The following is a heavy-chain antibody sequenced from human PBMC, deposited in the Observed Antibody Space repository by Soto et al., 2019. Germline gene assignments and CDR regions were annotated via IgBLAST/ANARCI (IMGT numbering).Heavy chain of an antibody. J-gene: IGHJ5*02. CDR3: ARIDYDFWSGYYFGFWFDP. Sequence: QVTLKESGPVLVKPTETLTLTCTVSGFSLSNARMGVSWIRQPPGKALEWLAHIFSNDEKSYSTSLKSRLTISKDTSKSQVVLTMTNMDPVDTATYYCARIDYDFWSGYYFGFWFDPWGQGTLVTVSS. CDR2: IFSNDEK. V-gene: IGHV2-26*01. D-gene: IGHD3-3*01. CDR1: GFSLSNARMG.